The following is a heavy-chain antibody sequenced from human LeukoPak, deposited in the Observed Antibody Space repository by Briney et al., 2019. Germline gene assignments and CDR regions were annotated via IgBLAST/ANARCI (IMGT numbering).Heavy chain of an antibody. CDR2: ISAYNGNT. CDR1: VYTFTSYG. Sequence: GASVKLSCKASVYTFTSYGISWVPQARAQAGEGMGWISAYNGNTNYAQKLQGRVTLTTDTSPSTAYMELRSLRSDDTAVYYCAREASYFMFDPWGQGTLVTVSS. V-gene: IGHV1-18*01. CDR3: AREASYFMFDP. D-gene: IGHD3-10*01. J-gene: IGHJ5*02.